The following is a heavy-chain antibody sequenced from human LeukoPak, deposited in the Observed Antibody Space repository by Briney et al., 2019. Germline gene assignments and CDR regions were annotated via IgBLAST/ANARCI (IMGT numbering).Heavy chain of an antibody. V-gene: IGHV3-23*01. CDR2: ISAGGST. J-gene: IGHJ4*02. D-gene: IGHD2-21*01. Sequence: AGGSLRLSCAASGFTFSNYAMNWVRQAPGKGLEWVSGISAGGSTEYADSVKGRFTISRDNSKNTLFLQMNSLRAEDTAVYYCAKGSVCGVDFCGPDYWGQGTLVTVSS. CDR1: GFTFSNYA. CDR3: AKGSVCGVDFCGPDY.